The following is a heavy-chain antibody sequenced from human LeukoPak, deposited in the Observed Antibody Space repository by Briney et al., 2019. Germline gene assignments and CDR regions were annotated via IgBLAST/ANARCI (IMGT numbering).Heavy chain of an antibody. Sequence: ASVKVSCKASGYTFTSYGISWVRQAPGQGLELMGWISAYNGNTNYAQKLQGRVTMTTDTSTSTAYMELRSLRSDDTAGYYCARVDIVVVVAANWFDPWGQGTLVSVYS. CDR2: ISAYNGNT. V-gene: IGHV1-18*01. J-gene: IGHJ5*02. CDR3: ARVDIVVVVAANWFDP. CDR1: GYTFTSYG. D-gene: IGHD2-15*01.